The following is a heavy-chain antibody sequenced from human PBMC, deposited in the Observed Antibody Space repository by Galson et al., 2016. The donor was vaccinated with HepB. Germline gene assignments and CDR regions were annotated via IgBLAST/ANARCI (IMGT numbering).Heavy chain of an antibody. CDR3: ARGLFSGYGSGEYYFDS. D-gene: IGHD3-10*01. CDR2: IYYSAST. Sequence: SETLSLTCTVSGGSISGYYWSWIRQPPGKGLEWIGYIYYSASTNYNPSLKSRVTISVDTSKNQLSLKLSSVTAADTAVYYCARGLFSGYGSGEYYFDSWGQGTLVTVS. J-gene: IGHJ4*02. CDR1: GGSISGYY. V-gene: IGHV4-59*01.